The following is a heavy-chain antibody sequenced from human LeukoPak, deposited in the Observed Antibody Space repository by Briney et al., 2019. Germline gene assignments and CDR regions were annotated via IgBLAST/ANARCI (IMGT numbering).Heavy chain of an antibody. CDR3: ARGSSLPLDY. J-gene: IGHJ4*02. CDR1: GGSISSYY. CDR2: IYYSGST. V-gene: IGHV4-59*01. Sequence: ESSETLSLTCTVSGGSISSYYWSWIRQPPGKGLEWIGYIYYSGSTNYNPSLKSRVTISVDTSKNQFFLKLSSVTAADTAVYYCARGSSLPLDYWGQGTLVTVSS. D-gene: IGHD6-13*01.